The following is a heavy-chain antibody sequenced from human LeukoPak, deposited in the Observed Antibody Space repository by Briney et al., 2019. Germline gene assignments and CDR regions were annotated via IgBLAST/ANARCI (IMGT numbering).Heavy chain of an antibody. J-gene: IGHJ4*02. V-gene: IGHV3-21*01. CDR3: AVRTLTGYPTTYDY. CDR2: ISSSSSYI. Sequence: GGSLRLSCAASGFTFSSYSMNWVRQAPGKGLEWVSSISSSSSYIYYADSVKGRFTISRDNSKNTLYLQMNSLRAEDTAVYYCAVRTLTGYPTTYDYWSQGTLVTVSS. CDR1: GFTFSSYS. D-gene: IGHD3-9*01.